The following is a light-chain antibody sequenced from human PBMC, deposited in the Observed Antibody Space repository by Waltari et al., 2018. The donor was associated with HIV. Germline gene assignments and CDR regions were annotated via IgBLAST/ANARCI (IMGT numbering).Light chain of an antibody. Sequence: EIVLTQSPATLSLSPGQAATLSCRASQSVTNYLAWYQQKPGQAPRLLIYDASNRATGIPARFSGSGSGTDFTLTISSLEPEDFAVYYCQQRSNLLSITFSQGTRLEIK. V-gene: IGKV3-11*01. CDR3: QQRSNLLSIT. CDR1: QSVTNY. CDR2: DAS. J-gene: IGKJ5*01.